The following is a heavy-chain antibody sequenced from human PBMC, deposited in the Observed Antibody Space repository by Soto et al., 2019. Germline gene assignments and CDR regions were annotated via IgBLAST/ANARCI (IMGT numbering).Heavy chain of an antibody. V-gene: IGHV3-21*01. Sequence: LRLSCAVSGFPFDSYSTSWVRQAPGQGLEWLASLSSGSFYIFHADSIRGRFTISRDDAKNLLFLQMNSLTIEDTATYYCAREANTIYAPHGLDVWGQGTAVTVSS. CDR2: LSSGSFYI. D-gene: IGHD3-3*01. CDR3: AREANTIYAPHGLDV. J-gene: IGHJ6*02. CDR1: GFPFDSYS.